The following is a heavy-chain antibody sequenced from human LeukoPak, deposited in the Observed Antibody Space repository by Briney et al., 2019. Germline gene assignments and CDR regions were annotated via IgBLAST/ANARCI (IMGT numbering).Heavy chain of an antibody. CDR3: VRDGMVIPSASDI. Sequence: GGSLRLSCAASAFTFSNHWMHWVRQAPGKGLVWVSDISSDGSRTFYADSVKGRFIISRDNAKNTVYLQMNSLRSEDTAVYYCVRDGMVIPSASDIWGQGTMVTVSS. D-gene: IGHD2-21*01. J-gene: IGHJ3*02. V-gene: IGHV3-74*01. CDR2: ISSDGSRT. CDR1: AFTFSNHW.